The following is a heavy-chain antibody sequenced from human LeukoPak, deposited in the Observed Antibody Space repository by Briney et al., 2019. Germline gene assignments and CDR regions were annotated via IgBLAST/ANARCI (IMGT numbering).Heavy chain of an antibody. D-gene: IGHD2-15*01. CDR3: TTDEYCSGGSCYSGDY. J-gene: IGHJ4*02. Sequence: GGSLRLSCAASGFTFSSYAMHWVRQAPGKGLEGVAVISYDGSNKYYADSVKGRFTISRDNSKNTLYLQMNSLKTEDTAVYYCTTDEYCSGGSCYSGDYWGQGTLVTVSS. V-gene: IGHV3-30-3*01. CDR2: ISYDGSNK. CDR1: GFTFSSYA.